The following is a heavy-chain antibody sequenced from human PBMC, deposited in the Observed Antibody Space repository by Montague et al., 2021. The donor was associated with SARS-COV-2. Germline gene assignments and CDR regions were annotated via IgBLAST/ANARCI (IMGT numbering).Heavy chain of an antibody. J-gene: IGHJ4*02. Sequence: SETLSLTCTVTGYSISSGYYWGWIRQPPGKGLEWIGSIYHSGSTXXNTSLKSRVTISVDTSKNQFSLKLSSVTAADTAAYYCARSQDCSTTSCHFDYWGQGTLVTVSS. V-gene: IGHV4-38-2*02. CDR1: GYSISSGYY. D-gene: IGHD2-2*01. CDR3: ARSQDCSTTSCHFDY. CDR2: IYHSGST.